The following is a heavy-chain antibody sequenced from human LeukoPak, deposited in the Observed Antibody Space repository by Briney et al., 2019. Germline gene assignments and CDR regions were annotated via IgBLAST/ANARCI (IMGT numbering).Heavy chain of an antibody. Sequence: GSLILSCTASGFTFGDYAMSWFRQAPGKGLEWVGLVGGNAYGGTTEYAASVRGRFSISRDDSRSTAYLQRSSLKASDTAMYYCARGHGEKAGSTSFYYYYMDVWGKGTTVTVSS. J-gene: IGHJ6*03. CDR1: GFTFGDYA. D-gene: IGHD2-2*01. CDR2: VGGNAYGGTT. V-gene: IGHV3-49*03. CDR3: ARGHGEKAGSTSFYYYYMDV.